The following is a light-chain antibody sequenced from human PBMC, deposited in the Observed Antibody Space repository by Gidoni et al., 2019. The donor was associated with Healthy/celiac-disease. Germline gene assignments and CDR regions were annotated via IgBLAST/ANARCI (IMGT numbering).Light chain of an antibody. CDR2: DAS. CDR1: QDISNY. J-gene: IGKJ2*01. Sequence: GDRVTITCQASQDISNYLNWYQQKPGKAPKLLIYDASNLETGVPSRFSGSGSGIDFTFTISSLQPEDIATYYCQQYDNLPPMYTFXXXTKLEIK. CDR3: QQYDNLPPMYT. V-gene: IGKV1-33*01.